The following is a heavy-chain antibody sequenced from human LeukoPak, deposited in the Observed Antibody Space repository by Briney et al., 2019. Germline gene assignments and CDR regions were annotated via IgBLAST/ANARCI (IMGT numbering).Heavy chain of an antibody. CDR1: RVYFCIYV. CDR3: ARGQLPYYYDSSGYLVDY. V-gene: IGHV3-23*01. J-gene: IGHJ4*02. CDR2: ISGSGGST. Sequence: GGALRLSSTASRVYFCIYVMSSGSQVLRAGRGWVWPISGSGGSTYYADSVKGRFTISRDNSKNTLYLQMNSLRAEDTAVYYCARGQLPYYYDSSGYLVDYWGQGTLVTVSS. D-gene: IGHD3-22*01.